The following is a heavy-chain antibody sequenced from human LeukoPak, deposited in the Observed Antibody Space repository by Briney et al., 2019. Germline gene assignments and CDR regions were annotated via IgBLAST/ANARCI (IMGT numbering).Heavy chain of an antibody. CDR3: AKDRVGNSYLFDS. V-gene: IGHV3-23*01. D-gene: IGHD6-6*01. J-gene: IGHJ4*02. CDR1: GFTFSSYA. CDR2: ITNSGGNT. Sequence: QSGGSLRLSCAASGFTFSSYAMSWVRQAPGKGLEWVSGITNSGGNTYYADSVKGRFTISRDNSKNTLYLQMNSLRAEDTAVYYCAKDRVGNSYLFDSWGQGTLVTVSS.